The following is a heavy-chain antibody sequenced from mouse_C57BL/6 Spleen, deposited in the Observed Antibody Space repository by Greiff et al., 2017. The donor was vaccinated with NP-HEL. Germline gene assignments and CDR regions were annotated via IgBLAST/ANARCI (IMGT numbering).Heavy chain of an antibody. D-gene: IGHD2-2*01. CDR2: IHPNSGST. V-gene: IGHV1-64*01. CDR3: AREVTRYFDY. Sequence: QVQLQQSGAELVKPGASVKLSCKASGYTFTSYWMHWVKQRPGQGLEWIGMIHPNSGSTNYNEKFKSKATLTVDKSSSTAYMQLSSLTSEDSAVYYCAREVTRYFDYWGQGTTLTVSS. J-gene: IGHJ2*01. CDR1: GYTFTSYW.